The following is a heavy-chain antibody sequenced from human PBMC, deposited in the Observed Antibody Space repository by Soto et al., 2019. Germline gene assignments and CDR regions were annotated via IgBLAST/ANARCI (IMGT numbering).Heavy chain of an antibody. CDR2: ISASNGNT. Sequence: QVQLVQSGAEVKNSGASVKVSCKASGYTFTSYGFSWVRQAPGQGLEWMGWISASNGNTNYAQKLQGRVTMTTDTSTGTAYMELRSLRSDDTATYYCARSSRDTAMVPSWDWGQGTLVTVSS. CDR3: ARSSRDTAMVPSWD. D-gene: IGHD5-18*01. J-gene: IGHJ4*02. CDR1: GYTFTSYG. V-gene: IGHV1-18*01.